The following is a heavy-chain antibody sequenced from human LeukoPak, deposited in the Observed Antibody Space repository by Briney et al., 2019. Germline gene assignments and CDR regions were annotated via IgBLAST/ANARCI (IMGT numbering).Heavy chain of an antibody. CDR1: GFTFSSYG. CDR3: VKARLQVWTGIDY. Sequence: PGRSLRLSCAASGFTFSSYGMNWVRQAPGRGLEWVAFISYDGNNKYYADSMKGRFTISRDNSKNTLYLQMNSLRAEDTAVYYCVKARLQVWTGIDYWGQGTLVTVSS. V-gene: IGHV3-30*18. D-gene: IGHD2-8*01. CDR2: ISYDGNNK. J-gene: IGHJ4*02.